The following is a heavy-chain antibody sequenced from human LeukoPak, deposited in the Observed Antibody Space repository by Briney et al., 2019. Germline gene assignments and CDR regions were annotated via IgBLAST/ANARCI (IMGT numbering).Heavy chain of an antibody. CDR2: IIPIFGTA. CDR1: GGTFSSYA. D-gene: IGHD3-9*01. Sequence: ASVKVSCKASGGTFSSYAISWVRQAPGQGLEWMGRIIPIFGTANYAQKFQGRVTITTDESTSTAYMELSSLRSEDTAVYYGARDLVSLTGYLDYWGQGTLVTVSS. V-gene: IGHV1-69*05. J-gene: IGHJ4*02. CDR3: ARDLVSLTGYLDY.